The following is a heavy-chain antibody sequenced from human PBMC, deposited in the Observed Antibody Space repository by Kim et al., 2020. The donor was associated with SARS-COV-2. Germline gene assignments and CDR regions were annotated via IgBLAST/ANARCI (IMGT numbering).Heavy chain of an antibody. CDR2: ISSSGSTI. Sequence: GGSLRLSCAASGFTFSDYYMSWIRQAPGKGLEWVSYISSSGSTIYYADSVKGRFTISRDNAKNSLYLQMNSLRAEDTAVYYCARDGPSTGYYGSGSYYTRYYYYYGMDVWGQGTTVTVSS. J-gene: IGHJ6*02. D-gene: IGHD3-10*01. V-gene: IGHV3-11*01. CDR3: ARDGPSTGYYGSGSYYTRYYYYYGMDV. CDR1: GFTFSDYY.